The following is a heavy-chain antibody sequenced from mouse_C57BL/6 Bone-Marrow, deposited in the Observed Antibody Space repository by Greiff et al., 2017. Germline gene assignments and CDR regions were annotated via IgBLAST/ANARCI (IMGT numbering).Heavy chain of an antibody. CDR2: IDPSDSYT. CDR3: ARPAYYYGSSFGYAMDY. D-gene: IGHD1-1*01. Sequence: QVQLQQPGAELVMPGASVKLSCKASGYTFTSYWMHWVKQRPGQGLEWIGEIDPSDSYTNYNQKFKGKSTLTVDKSSSTAYMQLSSLTSEDSAVYYCARPAYYYGSSFGYAMDYWGQRTSVTVSS. CDR1: GYTFTSYW. J-gene: IGHJ4*01. V-gene: IGHV1-69*01.